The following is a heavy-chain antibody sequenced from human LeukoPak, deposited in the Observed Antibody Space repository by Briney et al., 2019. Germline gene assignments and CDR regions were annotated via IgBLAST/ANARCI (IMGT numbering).Heavy chain of an antibody. CDR3: ARDFVAAPTV. D-gene: IGHD6-13*01. Sequence: GRSLRLSCAASGFTFSSYGMHWVRQAPGKGLERVALIWYDGSNKYYADSVKGRFTISRDNSKNTLYLQMHSLRAEDTAVYYCARDFVAAPTVWGQGTTVTVSS. V-gene: IGHV3-33*01. CDR1: GFTFSSYG. CDR2: IWYDGSNK. J-gene: IGHJ6*02.